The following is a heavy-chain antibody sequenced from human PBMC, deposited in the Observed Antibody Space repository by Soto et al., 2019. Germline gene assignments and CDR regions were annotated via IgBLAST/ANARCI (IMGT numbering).Heavy chain of an antibody. V-gene: IGHV3-74*01. D-gene: IGHD1-26*01. CDR2: IDRDGATT. J-gene: IGHJ4*02. CDR3: VRGGYSGSYYRYF. CDR1: GFTFSNYW. Sequence: GGSLRLSCAASGFTFSNYWMNWVRQVPGKGLVWVSRIDRDGATTSYADSVKGRFTISRDNARNRLYLQMNSLRVEDTAVYYCVRGGYSGSYYRYFWGQGTLVNVSS.